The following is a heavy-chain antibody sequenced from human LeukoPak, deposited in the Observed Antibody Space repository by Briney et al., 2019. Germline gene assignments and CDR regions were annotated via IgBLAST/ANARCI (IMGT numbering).Heavy chain of an antibody. CDR1: GGPISSSSYY. CDR2: IYYSGST. CDR3: ASYYDILTGYYGFDY. J-gene: IGHJ4*02. D-gene: IGHD3-9*01. Sequence: SETLSLTCTVSGGPISSSSYYWGWIRQPPGKGLEWIASIYYSGSTYYNPSLKSRVTISVDTSKNQFSLKLSSVTAADTAVYYCASYYDILTGYYGFDYWGQGTLVTVSS. V-gene: IGHV4-39*01.